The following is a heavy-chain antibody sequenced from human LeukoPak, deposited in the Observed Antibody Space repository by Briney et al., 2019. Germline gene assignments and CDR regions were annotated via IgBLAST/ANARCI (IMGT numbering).Heavy chain of an antibody. J-gene: IGHJ3*02. Sequence: GGSLRLSCAASGFTFSSYAMTWVRQAPGKGLEWVSAISGSGYNSYYADSVKGRFTISRDNSKNTLFLQMNSLRGEGTAIYYCAKWMVRRDFWSGAFDIWGQGTMVTVSS. V-gene: IGHV3-23*01. CDR1: GFTFSSYA. D-gene: IGHD3-3*01. CDR2: ISGSGYNS. CDR3: AKWMVRRDFWSGAFDI.